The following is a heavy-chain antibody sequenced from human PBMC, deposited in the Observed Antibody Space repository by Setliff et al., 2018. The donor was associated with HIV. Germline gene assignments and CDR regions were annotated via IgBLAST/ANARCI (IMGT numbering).Heavy chain of an antibody. CDR3: ARHRYSSSINWFDP. D-gene: IGHD6-13*01. CDR1: GVSISSHY. J-gene: IGHJ5*02. Sequence: ASETLSLTCTVSGVSISSHYWSWIRQPPGKGLEWIGTIYYSGTTYYNPSLKSRVTMSIDTSQNQFSLKLTSVTATDTAVYYCARHRYSSSINWFDPWGQGTLVTVSS. V-gene: IGHV4-59*04. CDR2: IYYSGTT.